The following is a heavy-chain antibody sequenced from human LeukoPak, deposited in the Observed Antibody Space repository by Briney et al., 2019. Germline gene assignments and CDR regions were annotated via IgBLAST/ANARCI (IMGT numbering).Heavy chain of an antibody. Sequence: ASVKVSCKASGYTFTAYYVHWVRQATGQGLEWMGWMNPNSVNTGYAQKFQGIVTITRNTSISTAYMELSSLRSEDTAVYYCARAHNSGSEDYWGQGTLVTVSS. CDR2: MNPNSVNT. V-gene: IGHV1-8*03. J-gene: IGHJ4*02. CDR3: ARAHNSGSEDY. CDR1: GYTFTAYY. D-gene: IGHD1-26*01.